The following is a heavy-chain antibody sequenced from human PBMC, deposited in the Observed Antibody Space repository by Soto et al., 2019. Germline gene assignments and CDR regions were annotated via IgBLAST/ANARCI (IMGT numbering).Heavy chain of an antibody. CDR1: GFTVSSNY. V-gene: IGHV3-53*01. J-gene: IGHJ4*02. Sequence: GGSLRLSCAGSGFTVSSNYMSWVRQAPGKGLGWVSVIYSGDSTYYADSVKGRFTISRDNSKNTVFLQMISLRAEDTAVYFCATESSDYYGPLGYWGQGTLVTVSS. CDR2: IYSGDST. D-gene: IGHD3-22*01. CDR3: ATESSDYYGPLGY.